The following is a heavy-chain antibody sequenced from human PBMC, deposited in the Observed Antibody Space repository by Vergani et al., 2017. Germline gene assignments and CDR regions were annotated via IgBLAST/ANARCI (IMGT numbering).Heavy chain of an antibody. CDR1: GGSISSYY. V-gene: IGHV4-59*01. Sequence: QVQLQESGPGLVKPSETLSLTCTVSGGSISSYYWSWIRQPPGKGLEWIGYIYYSGSTNYNPSLKSRVTISIDTSKNQFSLKLNSVTAADTAVYYCAKSRYCISTTCTWGQGTLVTVSS. CDR3: AKSRYCISTTCT. J-gene: IGHJ4*02. CDR2: IYYSGST. D-gene: IGHD2-2*01.